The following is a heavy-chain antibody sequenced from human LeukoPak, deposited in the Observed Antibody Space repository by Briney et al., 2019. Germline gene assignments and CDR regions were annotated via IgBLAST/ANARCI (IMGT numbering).Heavy chain of an antibody. Sequence: GGSLRLSCAASGFTFYSYAMSWVRQAPGKGLEWVSGIWGSGDNTYYADSVKGRFSISRDISKNTLYLQMSSLGAEDTAVYYCAKGGDYYGSGSPQIYYFDYWGQGTLVTVSS. CDR1: GFTFYSYA. D-gene: IGHD3-10*01. CDR2: IWGSGDNT. V-gene: IGHV3-23*01. J-gene: IGHJ4*02. CDR3: AKGGDYYGSGSPQIYYFDY.